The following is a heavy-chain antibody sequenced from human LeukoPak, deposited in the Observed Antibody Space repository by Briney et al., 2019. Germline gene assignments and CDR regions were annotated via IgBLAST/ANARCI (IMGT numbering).Heavy chain of an antibody. CDR2: FIPIFGTA. V-gene: IGHV1-69*13. Sequence: SVKVSCKASGGTFSSYAISWVRQAPGQGLEWMGGFIPIFGTANYAQKFQGRVTITADESTSTAYMELSSLRSEDTAVYYCARDLYYYGSGSYRLDYWGQGTLVTVSS. CDR1: GGTFSSYA. J-gene: IGHJ4*02. D-gene: IGHD3-10*01. CDR3: ARDLYYYGSGSYRLDY.